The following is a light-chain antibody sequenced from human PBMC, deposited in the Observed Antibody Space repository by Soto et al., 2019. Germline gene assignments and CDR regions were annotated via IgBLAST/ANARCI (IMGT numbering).Light chain of an antibody. J-gene: IGLJ2*01. Sequence: QSVLTQPPSVSAAPGQKVTISCSGSSSNIGNNYVSWYQQLPGTAPKLLIYDNNKRPSGIPDRFSGSKSGTSATLGITGLXXXXXXXXXXGTXDSSLSAVFGGGTQLTVL. V-gene: IGLV1-51*01. CDR1: SSNIGNNY. CDR2: DNN. CDR3: GTXDSSLSAV.